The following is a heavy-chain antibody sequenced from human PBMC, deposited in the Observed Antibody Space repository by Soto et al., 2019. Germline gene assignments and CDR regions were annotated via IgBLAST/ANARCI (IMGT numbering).Heavy chain of an antibody. CDR2: TSYDGTTK. Sequence: QVQLVESGGGVVQPGRSLRLSCAASGFIFSNYVMYWVRQAPGKGLERVAFTSYDGTTKSYADSVKGRFTISRDNSQNTLYLQMNSLRPEDTGVYYCAREVLWSRYFDYWGQGTLVTVSS. CDR1: GFIFSNYV. D-gene: IGHD3-10*01. J-gene: IGHJ4*02. CDR3: AREVLWSRYFDY. V-gene: IGHV3-30-3*01.